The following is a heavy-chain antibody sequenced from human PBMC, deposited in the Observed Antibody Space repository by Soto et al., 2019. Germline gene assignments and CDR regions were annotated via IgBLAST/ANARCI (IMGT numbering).Heavy chain of an antibody. D-gene: IGHD3-3*01. Sequence: PSETLSLTCTVSGGSISSYYWSWIRQPPGKGLEWIGYIYYSGSTNYNPSLKSRVTISVDTSKNQFSLKLSSVTAADTAVYYRARYKILEWLLGLFDYCGQGTLVTVSS. J-gene: IGHJ4*02. CDR1: GGSISSYY. V-gene: IGHV4-59*01. CDR2: IYYSGST. CDR3: ARYKILEWLLGLFDY.